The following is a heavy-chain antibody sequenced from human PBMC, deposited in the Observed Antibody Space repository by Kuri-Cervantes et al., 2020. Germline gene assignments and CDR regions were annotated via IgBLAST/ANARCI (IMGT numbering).Heavy chain of an antibody. CDR1: GGSISSSNW. V-gene: IGHV4-4*02. CDR2: IYHSGST. J-gene: IGHJ6*02. Sequence: GSLRLSCAVSGGSISSSNWWSWVRQPPGKGLEWIGEIYHSGSTNYNPSLKSRVTISVDKSKNQFSLKLSSVTAADTAVYYCASAGRDRDYYYGMDVWGQGTTVTVSS. CDR3: ASAGRDRDYYYGMDV. D-gene: IGHD3-10*01.